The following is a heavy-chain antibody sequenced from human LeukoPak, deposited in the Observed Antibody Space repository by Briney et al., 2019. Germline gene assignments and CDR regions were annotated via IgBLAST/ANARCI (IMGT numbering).Heavy chain of an antibody. J-gene: IGHJ2*01. CDR2: ISSASNYI. D-gene: IGHD3-10*01. CDR1: GLTFGDHS. CDR3: AGVRGANWFFGV. V-gene: IGHV3-21*01. Sequence: GGSLRLSCATSGLTFGDHSMNWVRQAPGRGLEWISSISSASNYIYYSETTKGRFTISRDNFDKSLYLQMNSLRVEDTAVYYCAGVRGANWFFGVWGRGTLVTVSS.